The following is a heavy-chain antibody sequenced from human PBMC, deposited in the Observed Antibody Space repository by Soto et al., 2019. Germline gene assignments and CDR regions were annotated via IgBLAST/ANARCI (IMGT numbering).Heavy chain of an antibody. D-gene: IGHD2-8*01. V-gene: IGHV4-34*01. CDR3: ARLRCTNGVCSRPNAFDI. CDR1: GYSISNGYY. J-gene: IGHJ3*02. CDR2: INHSGST. Sequence: SATLSLTCTVSGYSISNGYYWSWIRQPPGKWLEWIGEINHSGSTNYNPSLKSRVTISVDTSKNQFSLKLSSVTAADTAVYYCARLRCTNGVCSRPNAFDIWGQGTMVTVSS.